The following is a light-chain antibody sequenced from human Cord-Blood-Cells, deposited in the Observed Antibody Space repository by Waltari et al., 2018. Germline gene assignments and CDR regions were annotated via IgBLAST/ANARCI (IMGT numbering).Light chain of an antibody. Sequence: QSALTQPASVSGSPGQSITISCTGTSSDVGGYNYVPWYQQHPGKAPKLMIYEVSNRPSGVSNRFSGSKAGNTASLTISGLQAADEADYYCSSYTSSSTIAFGGGTKLTVL. CDR2: EVS. CDR1: SSDVGGYNY. CDR3: SSYTSSSTIA. J-gene: IGLJ2*01. V-gene: IGLV2-14*01.